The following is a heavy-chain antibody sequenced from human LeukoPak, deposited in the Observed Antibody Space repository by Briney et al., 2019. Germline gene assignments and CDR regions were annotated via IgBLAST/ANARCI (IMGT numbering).Heavy chain of an antibody. D-gene: IGHD3-9*01. CDR3: ARGQVGYDILTGYNPPYYYYGMDV. CDR2: IYHSGST. CDR1: GGSISSGGYS. Sequence: SETLSLTCAVSGGSISSGGYSWSWIRQPPGKGLEWIGYIYHSGSTYYNPSLKSRVTISVDRSKNQFSLKLSSVTAADTAVYYCARGQVGYDILTGYNPPYYYYGMDVWGQGTTVTVSS. V-gene: IGHV4-30-2*01. J-gene: IGHJ6*02.